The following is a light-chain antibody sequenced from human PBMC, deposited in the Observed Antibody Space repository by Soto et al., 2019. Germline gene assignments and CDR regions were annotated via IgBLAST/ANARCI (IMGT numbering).Light chain of an antibody. J-gene: IGLJ3*02. CDR3: QSFDSSLSGWV. CDR2: GNT. V-gene: IGLV1-40*01. Sequence: QCVLTQAPSESGAPGQRVTISCTGSRSNIGAGYDVHWYQQLPGTAPKLLVSGNTNRPSGVPDRFSGSKSGTSASLAITGLQAEDEADYYCQSFDSSLSGWVFGGGTKVTVL. CDR1: RSNIGAGYD.